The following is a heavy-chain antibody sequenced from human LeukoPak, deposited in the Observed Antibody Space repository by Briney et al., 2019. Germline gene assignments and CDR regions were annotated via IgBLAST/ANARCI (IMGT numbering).Heavy chain of an antibody. CDR2: ISSSSSYI. CDR1: EFTFSSYS. Sequence: NSGVSLRLSCAASEFTFSSYSMNWVRQAPGKGLEWVSSISSSSSYIYYADSMKGRFTISRDDAKNSLYLQMNSLRAEDTAVYYCARAKFDWLPNNWFDRWGQGTLVTVSS. J-gene: IGHJ5*02. D-gene: IGHD3-9*01. V-gene: IGHV3-21*01. CDR3: ARAKFDWLPNNWFDR.